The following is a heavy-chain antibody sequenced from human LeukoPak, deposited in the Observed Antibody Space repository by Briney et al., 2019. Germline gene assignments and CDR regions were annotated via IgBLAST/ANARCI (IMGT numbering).Heavy chain of an antibody. Sequence: SVKVSCKASGGTFSSYAISWVRQAPGQGLEWMGGIIPIFGTANYAQKFQGRVTITTDESTSTAYMELSSLRSEDTAVYYCARGRIITAPGDYYYYYMDVWGKGTTVTVSS. CDR2: IIPIFGTA. V-gene: IGHV1-69*05. J-gene: IGHJ6*03. D-gene: IGHD1-20*01. CDR3: ARGRIITAPGDYYYYYMDV. CDR1: GGTFSSYA.